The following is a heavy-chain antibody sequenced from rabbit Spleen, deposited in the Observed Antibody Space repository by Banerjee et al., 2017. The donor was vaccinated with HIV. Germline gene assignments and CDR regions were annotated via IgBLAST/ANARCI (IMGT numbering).Heavy chain of an antibody. CDR1: GLDFTSSYW. D-gene: IGHD8-1*01. CDR2: IYGGNGNT. CDR3: ARDTGSSFSSYGMDL. Sequence: QEHLVESGGGLVKPGSSLTLTCKASGLDFTSSYWICWVRQAPGKGLEWSACIYGGNGNTYYASWAKGRFTISKTSSTTVTLQMTSLTVADTATYFCARDTGSSFSSYGMDLWGPGTLVTVS. J-gene: IGHJ6*01. V-gene: IGHV1S45*01.